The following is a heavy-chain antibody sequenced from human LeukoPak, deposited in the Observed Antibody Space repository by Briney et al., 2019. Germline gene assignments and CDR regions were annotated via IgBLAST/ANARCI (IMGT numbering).Heavy chain of an antibody. D-gene: IGHD3-22*01. CDR3: ARDARPWYYYDSSGFAPAFDI. V-gene: IGHV3-23*01. J-gene: IGHJ3*02. CDR2: INYSGSGT. Sequence: GGSLRLSCAASGFSFSSYTMRWVRQTPGKGLEWVSSINYSGSGTYYADSVKGRFTISRDNSKNTLYLQMNSLRAEDTAVYYCARDARPWYYYDSSGFAPAFDIWGQGTVVTVSS. CDR1: GFSFSSYT.